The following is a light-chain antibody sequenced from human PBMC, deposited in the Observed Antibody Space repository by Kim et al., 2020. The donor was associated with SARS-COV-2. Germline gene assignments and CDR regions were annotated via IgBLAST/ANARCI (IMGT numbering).Light chain of an antibody. CDR3: QQDGSSPPWT. V-gene: IGKV3-20*01. CDR2: GAS. J-gene: IGKJ1*01. CDR1: QSVSSSY. Sequence: EIVFTQSPGTLSLSPGERAILSCRARQSVSSSYLAWYQQIPGQAPRLLIYGASSRATGIPDRFSGSGSGTDFTLTISRLEPEDFAVYYCQQDGSSPPWTFGQGTKVDIK.